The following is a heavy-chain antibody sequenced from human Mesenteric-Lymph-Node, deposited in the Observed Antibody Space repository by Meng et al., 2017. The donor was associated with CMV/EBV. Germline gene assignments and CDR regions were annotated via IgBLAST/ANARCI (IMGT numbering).Heavy chain of an antibody. D-gene: IGHD6-13*01. CDR2: LRYDGSNK. CDR3: ARDKDIAAGGRGGYFDY. CDR1: GFTFSGYA. V-gene: IGHV3-30*02. Sequence: GESLKISCAASGFTFSGYAMHWVRQAPGKGLEWVSFLRYDGSNKHYADSVKGRFTISRDNSENTLYLQMNSLRPEDTAVYFCARDKDIAAGGRGGYFDYWGQGTLVTVSS. J-gene: IGHJ4*02.